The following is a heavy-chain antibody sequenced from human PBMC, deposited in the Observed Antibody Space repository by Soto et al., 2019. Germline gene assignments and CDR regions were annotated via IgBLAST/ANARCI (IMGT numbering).Heavy chain of an antibody. J-gene: IGHJ4*02. Sequence: SVKVSCKASGGTFSSYTISWVRQAPGQGLEWMGRIIPILGIANYAQKFQGRVTITADKSTSTAYMELSSLRSEDTAVYYCARGRGSLRSNFDYWGQGTLVTVSS. D-gene: IGHD3-16*01. CDR1: GGTFSSYT. CDR2: IIPILGIA. V-gene: IGHV1-69*02. CDR3: ARGRGSLRSNFDY.